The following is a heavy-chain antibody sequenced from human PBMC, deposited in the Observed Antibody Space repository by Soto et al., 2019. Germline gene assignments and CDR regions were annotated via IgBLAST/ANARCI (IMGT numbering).Heavy chain of an antibody. V-gene: IGHV4-34*01. CDR3: ASYHYYDFWIGSRHYMDA. J-gene: IGHJ6*03. Sequence: QVHLEQWGAGLLKPSETLSLTCAVYGWSLSGYFWSWVRQPPGKGLECIGEINHGGSTNYNPSLKSRVSISADTSKHQFSLRLSYVAGADSCIYFCASYHYYDFWIGSRHYMDAWGKGTTVTVSS. D-gene: IGHD3-3*01. CDR1: GWSLSGYF. CDR2: INHGGST.